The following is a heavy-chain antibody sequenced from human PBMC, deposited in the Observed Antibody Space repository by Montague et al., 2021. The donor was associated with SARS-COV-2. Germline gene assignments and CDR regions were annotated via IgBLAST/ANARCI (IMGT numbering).Heavy chain of an antibody. Sequence: SETLSLTCTVSGGSISSFYWSWFRQPPGKGLEWIGYISDSGSTNYNPSLTSRVTMSVDTSKNQCSLRVNSVTAADTAVYYCARHYSATLPAVYWGQGTLVTVSS. J-gene: IGHJ4*02. V-gene: IGHV4-59*08. D-gene: IGHD2-15*01. CDR1: GGSISSFY. CDR3: ARHYSATLPAVY. CDR2: ISDSGST.